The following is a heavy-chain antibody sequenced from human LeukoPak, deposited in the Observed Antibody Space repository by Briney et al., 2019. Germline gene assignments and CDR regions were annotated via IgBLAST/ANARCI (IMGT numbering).Heavy chain of an antibody. Sequence: SETLSLTCSVSGGSISSYYWTWIRQPPGKGLEWIGYIYNSGSTNYNPSLKSRVTISVDTSKNQFSLKLSSVTAADTAVYYCARQRSSRYFDYWGQGTLVTVSS. CDR1: GGSISSYY. CDR2: IYNSGST. CDR3: ARQRSSRYFDY. D-gene: IGHD1-26*01. V-gene: IGHV4-59*08. J-gene: IGHJ4*02.